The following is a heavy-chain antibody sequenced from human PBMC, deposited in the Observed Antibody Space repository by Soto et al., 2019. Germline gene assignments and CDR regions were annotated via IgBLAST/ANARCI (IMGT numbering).Heavy chain of an antibody. Sequence: SETLSLTCIVSGGSISIYYWSLIRQPAGKGLEWIGRVYTSGSTNYNPSLKSRVTMSVDTSKNQFSLKLTSVTAADTAVYYCARDTGYDDAFDIWGQGKMVTVSS. CDR2: VYTSGST. J-gene: IGHJ3*02. V-gene: IGHV4-4*07. CDR3: ARDTGYDDAFDI. CDR1: GGSISIYY. D-gene: IGHD3-16*01.